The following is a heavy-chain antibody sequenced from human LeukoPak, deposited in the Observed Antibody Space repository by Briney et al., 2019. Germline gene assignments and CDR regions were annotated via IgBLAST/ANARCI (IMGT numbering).Heavy chain of an antibody. V-gene: IGHV3-23*01. CDR3: ATTDFYSSGWERYYYYMDV. CDR1: GFTFSSYA. Sequence: PGGSLRLSCAASGFTFSSYAMGWVRQAPGKGLEWVSAISGRGGSTYYADSVKGRFTISRDNSKNTLYLQMNSLRAEDTAVYYCATTDFYSSGWERYYYYMDVWGKGTTVTVSS. CDR2: ISGRGGST. D-gene: IGHD6-19*01. J-gene: IGHJ6*03.